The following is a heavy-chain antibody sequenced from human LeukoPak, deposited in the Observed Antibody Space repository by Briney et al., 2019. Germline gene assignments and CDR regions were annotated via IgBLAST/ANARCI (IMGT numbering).Heavy chain of an antibody. V-gene: IGHV3-30*02. CDR2: IRYDGSNK. D-gene: IGHD3-3*01. CDR1: GSTFSSYG. J-gene: IGHJ4*02. CDR3: AKDSTYYDFWSGPYPDY. Sequence: GGSLRLSCAASGSTFSSYGMHWVRQAPGKGLEWVAFIRYDGSNKYYADSVKGRFTISRDNSKNTLYLQMNSLRAEDTAVYYCAKDSTYYDFWSGPYPDYWGQGTLVTVSS.